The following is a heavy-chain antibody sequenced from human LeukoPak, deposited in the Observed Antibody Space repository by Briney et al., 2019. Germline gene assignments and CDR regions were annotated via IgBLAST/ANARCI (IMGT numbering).Heavy chain of an antibody. D-gene: IGHD2-15*01. CDR2: IYSSGST. CDR1: GGSISRYY. Sequence: PSETLSLTCTVSGGSISRYYWSLIRQPAGKGLEWIGRIYSSGSTNYNPSLRSRVTMSVDTSKNQFSLKLSSVTAADTAVYYCARISCSGGSCYLDYWGQGTLVTVSS. V-gene: IGHV4-4*07. J-gene: IGHJ4*02. CDR3: ARISCSGGSCYLDY.